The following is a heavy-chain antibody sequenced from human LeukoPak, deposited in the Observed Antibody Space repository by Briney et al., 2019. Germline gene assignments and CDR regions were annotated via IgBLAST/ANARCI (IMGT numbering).Heavy chain of an antibody. D-gene: IGHD5-18*01. Sequence: GGSLRLTCAASGFTFSSYGMHWVRQAPGKGLEWVAFIRFDGSNKYYADSVKGRFTISRDNSKNTLYLQMNSLRAEDTAVYYCARVRYSYGRYYFDYWGQGTLVTVSS. V-gene: IGHV3-30*02. CDR1: GFTFSSYG. CDR3: ARVRYSYGRYYFDY. J-gene: IGHJ4*02. CDR2: IRFDGSNK.